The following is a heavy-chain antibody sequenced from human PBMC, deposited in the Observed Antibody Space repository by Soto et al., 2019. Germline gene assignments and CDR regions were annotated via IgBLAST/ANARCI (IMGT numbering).Heavy chain of an antibody. D-gene: IGHD4-17*01. CDR3: ASDYGGGGYDYMDV. Sequence: EVQLVESGGGLVQPGGSLRLSCAASGFTFSSYWMSWVRQAPGKGLEWVANIKQDGSEKYYVDSVKGRFTISRDNAKNSLYLQMNSLRAEDTAVYYCASDYGGGGYDYMDVWGKGTTVTVSS. V-gene: IGHV3-7*01. CDR1: GFTFSSYW. CDR2: IKQDGSEK. J-gene: IGHJ6*03.